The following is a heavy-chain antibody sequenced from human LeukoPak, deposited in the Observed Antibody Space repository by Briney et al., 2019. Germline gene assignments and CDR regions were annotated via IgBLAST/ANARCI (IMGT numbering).Heavy chain of an antibody. CDR1: GDSVSSNSVA. CDR2: TYYRSKWQN. CDR3: ARSMVGGYFDF. D-gene: IGHD3-10*02. V-gene: IGHV6-1*01. J-gene: IGHJ4*02. Sequence: SQTLSLTFVISGDSVSSNSVAWNWIRQSPSRGLEWLARTYYRSKWQNDYEASVKSRITINPDTSKNQSSLQLKSVPPDDTAVYYCARSMVGGYFDFWGQGTLVTVSS.